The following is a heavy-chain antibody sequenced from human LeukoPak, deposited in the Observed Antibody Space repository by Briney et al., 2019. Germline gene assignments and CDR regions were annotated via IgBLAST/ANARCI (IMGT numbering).Heavy chain of an antibody. CDR2: IKQDGSEK. CDR1: GFTFSSYW. CDR3: ARWRDGYNYYFDY. J-gene: IGHJ4*02. V-gene: IGHV3-7*01. Sequence: QPGGSLRLSCAASGFTFSSYWMSWVRQAPGKGLEWVANIKQDGSEKYYVDSVKGRFTISRDNAKNSLYLQMNSLRAEDTAVHYCARWRDGYNYYFDYWGQGTLVTVSS. D-gene: IGHD5-24*01.